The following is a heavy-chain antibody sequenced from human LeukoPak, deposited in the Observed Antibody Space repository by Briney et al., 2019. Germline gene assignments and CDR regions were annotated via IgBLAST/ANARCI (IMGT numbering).Heavy chain of an antibody. CDR2: ISGSGGST. J-gene: IGHJ4*02. D-gene: IGHD3-10*01. CDR3: AKNQVRLGPSLFDY. V-gene: IGHV3-23*01. Sequence: GGSLRLSCAASGFTFNTYAMSWVRQAPGKGLEWVSAISGSGGSTYYADSVKGRFTISRDNSKNTLYLQMNSLRAEDTAVYYCAKNQVRLGPSLFDYWGQGTLVTVSS. CDR1: GFTFNTYA.